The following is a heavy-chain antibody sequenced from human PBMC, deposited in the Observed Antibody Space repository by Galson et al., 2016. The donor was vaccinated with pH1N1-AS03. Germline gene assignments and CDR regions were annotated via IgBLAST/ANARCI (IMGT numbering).Heavy chain of an antibody. CDR3: ARGRSSAMDV. CDR1: GDSVSSNSVA. Sequence: ISGDSVSSNSVAWNWIMQSPSRGLEWLGRTYYRSRWYNDYALSAKSRLTINPDTSKNQFPLHLNSVTSEETAVHYCARGRSSAMDVWGQGTTVAVSS. D-gene: IGHD5/OR15-5a*01. V-gene: IGHV6-1*01. J-gene: IGHJ6*02. CDR2: TYYRSRWYN.